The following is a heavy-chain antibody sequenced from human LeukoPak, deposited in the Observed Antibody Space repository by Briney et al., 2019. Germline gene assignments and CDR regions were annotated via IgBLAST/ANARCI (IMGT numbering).Heavy chain of an antibody. CDR3: AMATWVGGLDY. D-gene: IGHD1-26*01. CDR2: IYRGGST. CDR1: GFTVSSNC. V-gene: IGHV3-66*01. J-gene: IGHJ4*02. Sequence: GGSLRLSCAASGFTVSSNCMSWVRQAPGKGLEWVSVIYRGGSTYYADSVKGRFTISRDNSKNTLYLQMNNLRAEDTAVYYCAMATWVGGLDYWGQGTLVTVSS.